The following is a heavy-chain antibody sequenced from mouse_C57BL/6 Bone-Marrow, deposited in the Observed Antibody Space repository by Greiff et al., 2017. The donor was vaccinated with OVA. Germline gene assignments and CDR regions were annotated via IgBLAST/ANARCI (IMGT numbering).Heavy chain of an antibody. V-gene: IGHV1-64*01. J-gene: IGHJ4*01. Sequence: VKLQQPGAELVKPGASVKLSCKASGYTFTSYWMHWVKQRPGQGLEWIGMIHPNSGSTNYNEKFKSKATLTVDKSSSTAYMQLSSLTSEDSAVYYCARDDGPYAMDYWGQGTSVTVSS. CDR2: IHPNSGST. CDR3: ARDDGPYAMDY. D-gene: IGHD2-3*01. CDR1: GYTFTSYW.